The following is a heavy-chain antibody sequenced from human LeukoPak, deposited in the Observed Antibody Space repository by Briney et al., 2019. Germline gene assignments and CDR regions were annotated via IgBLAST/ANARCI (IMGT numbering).Heavy chain of an antibody. CDR3: ARLGQQVAQH. J-gene: IGHJ1*01. CDR1: GGSFSGYY. V-gene: IGHV4-34*01. Sequence: PSETLSLTCAVYGGSFSGYYWSWIRQRPGKGLEWIGEINHSGSTNYNPSLKSRVTISVDTSKNQFSLKLSSVTAADTAVYYCARLGQQVAQHWGQGTLVTVSS. CDR2: INHSGST. D-gene: IGHD6-13*01.